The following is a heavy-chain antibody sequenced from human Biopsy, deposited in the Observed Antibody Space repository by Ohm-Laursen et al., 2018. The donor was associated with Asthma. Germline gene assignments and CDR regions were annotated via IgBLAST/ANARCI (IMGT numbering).Heavy chain of an antibody. Sequence: SLRLSCAASGFKFDEYTMHWVRQAPGKGLEWVSGISWNSATIGYADSVEGRFTISRDNAKNSVFLHMDSLRPEDTAFYYCAKVRSDCVITESSDYWGQGVLVTVSS. CDR1: GFKFDEYT. CDR3: AKVRSDCVITESSDY. CDR2: ISWNSATI. V-gene: IGHV3-9*01. D-gene: IGHD3-22*01. J-gene: IGHJ4*02.